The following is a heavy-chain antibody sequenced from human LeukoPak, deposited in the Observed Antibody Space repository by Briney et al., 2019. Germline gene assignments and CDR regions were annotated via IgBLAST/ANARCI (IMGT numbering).Heavy chain of an antibody. CDR3: AAYSSSWPHFDY. V-gene: IGHV4-59*01. CDR1: GGSISSYY. D-gene: IGHD6-13*01. J-gene: IGHJ4*02. CDR2: IYYSGST. Sequence: PSETLSLTCTVSGGSISSYYWSWIRQPPGKGLEWIGYIYYSGSTNYNPSLKSRVTISVDTSKNQFSLKLSPVTAADTAVYYCAAYSSSWPHFDYWGQGTLVTVSS.